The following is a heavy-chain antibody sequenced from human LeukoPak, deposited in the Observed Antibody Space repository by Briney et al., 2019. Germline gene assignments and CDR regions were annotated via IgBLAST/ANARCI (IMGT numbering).Heavy chain of an antibody. D-gene: IGHD1-26*01. CDR2: IIPIFGTA. CDR3: ARWKWELPHWFDP. J-gene: IGHJ5*02. Sequence: SVKVSCKASGGTFSSYAISWVRQAPGQGLEWMGGIIPIFGTANYAQKFQGRVTITADESTSTAYMELSSLRSGDTAVYYCARWKWELPHWFDPWGQGTLVTVSS. V-gene: IGHV1-69*13. CDR1: GGTFSSYA.